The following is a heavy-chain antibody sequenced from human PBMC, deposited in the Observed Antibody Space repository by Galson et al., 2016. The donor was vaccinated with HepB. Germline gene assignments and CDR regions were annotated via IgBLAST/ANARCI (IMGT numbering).Heavy chain of an antibody. Sequence: SVKVSCKASGYTFTSYDINWVRQATGQGLEWMGWMNPNSGNTGYAQKFQGRVTMTRNTSISTAYMELSSLRSEDTAVYYCARSGNGSSWVSTYYYYGMDVWGQGTTVTVSS. CDR1: GYTFTSYD. D-gene: IGHD6-13*01. CDR3: ARSGNGSSWVSTYYYYGMDV. CDR2: MNPNSGNT. J-gene: IGHJ6*02. V-gene: IGHV1-8*01.